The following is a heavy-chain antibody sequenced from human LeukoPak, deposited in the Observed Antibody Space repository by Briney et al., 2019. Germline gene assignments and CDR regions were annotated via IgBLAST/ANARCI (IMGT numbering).Heavy chain of an antibody. CDR3: VREYHGGYFDF. CDR2: IYPIPGTA. Sequence: ASVKVSCKASGYTFTDYYIHWVRQAPGRGLEWMGVIYPIPGTASYPQGFQDRVTMTRDTSTSTVNMELGSLRSEDTAMYYCVREYHGGYFDFWGQGTLVTVSS. J-gene: IGHJ4*02. CDR1: GYTFTDYY. D-gene: IGHD3-16*01. V-gene: IGHV1-46*03.